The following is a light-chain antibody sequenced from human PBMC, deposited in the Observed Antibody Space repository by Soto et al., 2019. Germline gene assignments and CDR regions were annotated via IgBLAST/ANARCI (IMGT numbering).Light chain of an antibody. CDR3: QKYKSFSLT. Sequence: DIQMTQSPSTLSASVGDRVTITCRASQSISSWLAWYQQKPGKAPKLLIYKTSNLESGVPSRFSGSGSGTEFSLTISSLQPDDFSTYYRQKYKSFSLTFGGGTRVEVK. J-gene: IGKJ4*01. CDR2: KTS. CDR1: QSISSW. V-gene: IGKV1-5*03.